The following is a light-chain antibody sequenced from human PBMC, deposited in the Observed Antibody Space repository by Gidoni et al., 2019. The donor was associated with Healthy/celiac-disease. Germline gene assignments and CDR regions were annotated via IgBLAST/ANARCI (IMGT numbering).Light chain of an antibody. Sequence: IQTPPSPSSLSASVGDRVTITCRASQSISSLLNWYQQKPGKAPKLLIYAASSLQSGVPSRFSGSGSGTDFTLTISSLQPEDFATYYCQQSYSNPYTFGQGTKLEIK. J-gene: IGKJ2*01. CDR1: QSISSL. CDR3: QQSYSNPYT. V-gene: IGKV1-39*01. CDR2: AAS.